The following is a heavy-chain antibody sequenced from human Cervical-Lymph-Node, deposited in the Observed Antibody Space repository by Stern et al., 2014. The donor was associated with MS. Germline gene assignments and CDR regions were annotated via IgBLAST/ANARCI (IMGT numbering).Heavy chain of an antibody. CDR1: GGSISSSSYY. CDR2: IYYSGST. J-gene: IGHJ4*02. CDR3: ARRRAAAGAVLFDY. D-gene: IGHD6-13*01. V-gene: IGHV4-39*01. Sequence: QVQLQESGPGLVKPSETLSLTCTVSGGSISSSSYYWGWMRQPPGKGLEWIGSIYYSGSTYSNPSLQSRVTLSVDTSQNQVFLKMSSVTAADTAVYYCARRRAAAGAVLFDYWGQGTLVTVSS.